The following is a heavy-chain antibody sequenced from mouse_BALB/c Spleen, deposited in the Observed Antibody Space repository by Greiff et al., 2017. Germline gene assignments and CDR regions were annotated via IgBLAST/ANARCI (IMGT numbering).Heavy chain of an antibody. CDR3: TMITTAWFAY. D-gene: IGHD2-4*01. CDR2: IRLKSNNYAT. J-gene: IGHJ3*01. Sequence: EVHLVESGGGLVQPGGSMKLSCVASGFTFSNYWMNWVRQSPEKGLEWVAEIRLKSNNYATHYAESVKGRFTISRDDSKSSVYLQMNNLRAEDTGIYYCTMITTAWFAYWGQGTLVTVSA. CDR1: GFTFSNYW. V-gene: IGHV6-6*02.